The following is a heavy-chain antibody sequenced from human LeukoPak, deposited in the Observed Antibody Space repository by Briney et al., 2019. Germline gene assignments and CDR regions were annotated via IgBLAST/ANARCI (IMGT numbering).Heavy chain of an antibody. J-gene: IGHJ4*02. CDR3: ARVLDSSGYYFFDY. CDR2: TIPIFGTA. D-gene: IGHD3-22*01. CDR1: GCTFSSYA. V-gene: IGHV1-69*05. Sequence: SVKVSCKASGCTFSSYAISWVRQAPGQGLEWMGRTIPIFGTANYAQKFQGRVTITTDESTSTAYMELSSLRSEDTAVYYCARVLDSSGYYFFDYWGQGTLVTVSS.